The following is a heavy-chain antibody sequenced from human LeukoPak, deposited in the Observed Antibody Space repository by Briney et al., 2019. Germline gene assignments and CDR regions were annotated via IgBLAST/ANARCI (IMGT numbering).Heavy chain of an antibody. CDR3: ARDREYSKSWSFYY. J-gene: IGHJ4*02. D-gene: IGHD6-13*01. CDR2: IYHGGNT. CDR1: GDSISSKNW. Sequence: SETLSLTCAVSGDSISSKNWWNWVRQPPGKGLEWIGEIYHGGNTNYNPSLKSRVTISVDKSKNQFSLILSSVTAADTAVYYCARDREYSKSWSFYYWGQGTLVTVSS. V-gene: IGHV4-4*02.